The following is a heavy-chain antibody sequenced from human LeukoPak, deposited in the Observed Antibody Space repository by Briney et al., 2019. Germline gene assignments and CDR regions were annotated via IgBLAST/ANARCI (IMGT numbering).Heavy chain of an antibody. D-gene: IGHD2-8*01. Sequence: GGSLRLSCAASGFALSSYAMHWVRQAPGKGLEWVAVISYDGSNKYYADSVKGRFTISRDNSKNTLYLQMNSLRAEDTAVYYCARVSGVYWGQGTLVTVSS. V-gene: IGHV3-30-3*01. J-gene: IGHJ4*02. CDR1: GFALSSYA. CDR3: ARVSGVY. CDR2: ISYDGSNK.